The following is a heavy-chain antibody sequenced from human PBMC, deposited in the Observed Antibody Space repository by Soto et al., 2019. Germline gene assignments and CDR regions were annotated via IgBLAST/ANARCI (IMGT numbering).Heavy chain of an antibody. CDR3: TGEVASGY. CDR2: ISRDGGTK. CDR1: GFTVSTYG. V-gene: IGHV3-30*03. D-gene: IGHD2-8*02. J-gene: IGHJ4*02. Sequence: QVQLVESGGGVVQPGRSLRLSCAVSGFTVSTYGMHWVRQAPGKGLEWVAVISRDGGTKYYADSVKGRFTISRDNSRNTLCLEINSLRVDDMAVYYCTGEVASGYWGQGTLVTVSS.